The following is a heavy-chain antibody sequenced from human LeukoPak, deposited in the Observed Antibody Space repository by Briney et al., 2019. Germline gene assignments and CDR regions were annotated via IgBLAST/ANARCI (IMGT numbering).Heavy chain of an antibody. J-gene: IGHJ4*02. V-gene: IGHV4-4*07. CDR3: ARVSRDSGYDFDY. Sequence: SETLSLTCTVSGDSFNTYYWSWIRQPAGKGLEWIGRIYTSGSTNYNPSLKSRVTMSVDTSKNQFSLKLYSVTAADTAVYYCARVSRDSGYDFDYWGQGTLVTVSS. D-gene: IGHD5-12*01. CDR2: IYTSGST. CDR1: GDSFNTYY.